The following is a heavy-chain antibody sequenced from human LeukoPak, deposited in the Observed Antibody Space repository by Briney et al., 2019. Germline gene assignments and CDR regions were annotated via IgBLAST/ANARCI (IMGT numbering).Heavy chain of an antibody. CDR1: GFSLSNARMG. Sequence: ESGPTLVNPTETLTPTCTVSGFSLSNARMGVSWIRQPPGKALEWLAHIFSNDEKSYSTSLKSRLTISKDTSKDQVVLTMTNMDPVDTATYYCARIEAMGDAFDIWGQGTMVTVSS. V-gene: IGHV2-26*01. J-gene: IGHJ3*02. CDR2: IFSNDEK. D-gene: IGHD5-18*01. CDR3: ARIEAMGDAFDI.